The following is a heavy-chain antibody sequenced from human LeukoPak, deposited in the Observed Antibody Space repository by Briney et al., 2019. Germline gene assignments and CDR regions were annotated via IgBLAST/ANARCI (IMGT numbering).Heavy chain of an antibody. D-gene: IGHD5-18*01. Sequence: GASVKVSCKASGYPFTRHYMHWVRQAPGQGLEWMGLINPSGTGTIYAQKFQGRVTMTRDMSTSTDYMELSSLRSEDTAVYYCARNRYSYGKFDYWGQGTLVTVSS. V-gene: IGHV1-46*01. J-gene: IGHJ4*02. CDR2: INPSGTGT. CDR1: GYPFTRHY. CDR3: ARNRYSYGKFDY.